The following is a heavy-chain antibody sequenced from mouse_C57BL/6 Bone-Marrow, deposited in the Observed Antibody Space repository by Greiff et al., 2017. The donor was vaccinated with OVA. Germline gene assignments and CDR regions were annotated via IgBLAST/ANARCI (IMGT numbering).Heavy chain of an antibody. CDR3: ASPLPDYGSSYGFAY. Sequence: QVHVKQPGAELVRPGSSVKLSCKASGYTFTSYWMDWVKQRPGQGLEWIGNIYPSDSETHYNQKFKDKATLTVDKSSSTAYMQLSSLTSEDSAVYDCASPLPDYGSSYGFAYWGQGTLVTVSA. J-gene: IGHJ3*01. CDR2: IYPSDSET. V-gene: IGHV1-61*01. CDR1: GYTFTSYW. D-gene: IGHD1-1*01.